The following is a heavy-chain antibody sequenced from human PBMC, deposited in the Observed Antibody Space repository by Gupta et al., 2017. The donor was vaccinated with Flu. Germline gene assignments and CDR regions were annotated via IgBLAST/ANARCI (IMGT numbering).Heavy chain of an antibody. CDR2: ISSSSSYI. J-gene: IGHJ5*02. CDR1: GFTFSSYS. V-gene: IGHV3-21*01. D-gene: IGHD4-17*01. CDR3: ARGGDYANWFDP. Sequence: EVQLVESGGGLVKPGGSLRLSCAASGFTFSSYSMTWVRQAPGKGLEWVSSISSSSSYIYYADSVKGRFTISRDNAKNSLYLQMNSLRAEDTAVYYCARGGDYANWFDPWGQGTLVTVSS.